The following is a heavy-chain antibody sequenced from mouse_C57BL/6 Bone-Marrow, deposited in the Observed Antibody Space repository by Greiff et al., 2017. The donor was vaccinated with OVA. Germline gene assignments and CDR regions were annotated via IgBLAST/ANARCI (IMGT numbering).Heavy chain of an antibody. CDR1: GYTFTSYG. D-gene: IGHD1-1*01. J-gene: IGHJ2*01. Sequence: VKLMESGAELARPGASVKLSCKASGYTFTSYGISWVKQRTGQGLEWIGEIYPRSGNTYYNEKFKGKATLTADKSSSTAYMELRSLTSEDSAVYFCARVHYGSSPLDYWGQGTTLTVSS. CDR3: ARVHYGSSPLDY. V-gene: IGHV1-81*01. CDR2: IYPRSGNT.